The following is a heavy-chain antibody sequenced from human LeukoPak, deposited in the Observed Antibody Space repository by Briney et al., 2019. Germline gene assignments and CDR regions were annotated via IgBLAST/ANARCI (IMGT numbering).Heavy chain of an antibody. CDR1: GGSISSYY. Sequence: PSETLSLTCTVSGGSISSYYWSWIRQPPGKGLEWIGYIYYSGSTNYNPSLKSRVTISVDTSKNQFSLKLSSVTAADTAVYYCARGVAAVGIPFDYWGQGTLVTVSS. V-gene: IGHV4-59*01. CDR2: IYYSGST. D-gene: IGHD6-13*01. CDR3: ARGVAAVGIPFDY. J-gene: IGHJ4*02.